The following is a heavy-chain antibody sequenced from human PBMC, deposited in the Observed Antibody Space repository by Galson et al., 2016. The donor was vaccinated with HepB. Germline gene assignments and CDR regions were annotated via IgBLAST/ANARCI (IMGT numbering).Heavy chain of an antibody. J-gene: IGHJ4*02. CDR2: ILPMFGTP. V-gene: IGHV1-69*13. D-gene: IGHD2-15*01. CDR1: GGTFSSYA. CDR3: AREYCSHGNCYPTLDS. Sequence: SVKVSCKASGGTFSSYAVTWIRQAPGQGLEWMGGILPMFGTPNFIQKFHDRVTFTADESTNTAYLELRSLKSDDTAVYFCAREYCSHGNCYPTLDSWGQGTLATVSS.